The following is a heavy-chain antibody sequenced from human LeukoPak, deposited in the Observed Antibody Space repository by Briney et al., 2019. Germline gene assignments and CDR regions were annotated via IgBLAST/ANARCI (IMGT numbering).Heavy chain of an antibody. CDR2: INQDGSEK. V-gene: IGHV3-7*03. D-gene: IGHD6-19*01. Sequence: GGSRRLSCAASGFSLSSHWMTWVRQAPGKGLEWVANINQDGSEKYYIDSVKGRFTISRDNAKSSLYLQMNSLRGDDTALYYCARDGLAVAVNSYYYYYMDVWGKGTTVTVSS. J-gene: IGHJ6*03. CDR1: GFSLSSHW. CDR3: ARDGLAVAVNSYYYYYMDV.